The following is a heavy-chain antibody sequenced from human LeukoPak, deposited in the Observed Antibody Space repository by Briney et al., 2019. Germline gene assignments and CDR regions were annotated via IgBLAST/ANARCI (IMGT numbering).Heavy chain of an antibody. CDR2: IFSNGGDK. CDR3: AREGLPPAYYGSGSTFDY. CDR1: GFTFSSYS. V-gene: IGHV3-30*04. Sequence: PGGSLRLSCAASGFTFSSYSMHWVRQAPGKGLEWVAVIFSNGGDKYYADSVKGRFTISRDISKNTLSLQMNGLRAEDTVVYFCAREGLPPAYYGSGSTFDYWGQGTLVTVSS. J-gene: IGHJ4*02. D-gene: IGHD3-10*01.